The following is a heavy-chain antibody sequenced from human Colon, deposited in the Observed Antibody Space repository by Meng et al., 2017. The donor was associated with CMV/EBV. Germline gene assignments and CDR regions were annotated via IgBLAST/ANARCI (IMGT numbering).Heavy chain of an antibody. D-gene: IGHD1-26*01. CDR2: ISAYTGDT. V-gene: IGHV1-18*01. Sequence: VHLVHSEAEVKSPGASVKVSCKASGYTFTNYGISWVRQAPGQGLEWMGWISAYTGDTYYAQKFQGRVTMTTDTSTSTAYMELRSLRSDDTAVYYCVRESQSGSYIYLQHWGQGTLVTVSS. CDR3: VRESQSGSYIYLQH. J-gene: IGHJ1*01. CDR1: GYTFTNYG.